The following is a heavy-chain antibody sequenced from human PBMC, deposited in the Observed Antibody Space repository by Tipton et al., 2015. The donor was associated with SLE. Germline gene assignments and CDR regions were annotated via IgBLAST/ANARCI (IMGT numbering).Heavy chain of an antibody. D-gene: IGHD1-26*01. Sequence: SLRLSCAASGFTFSSYGMHWVRQAPGKGLEWVAVIWYDGSNKYYADSVMGRFTISRDNSKNTLYLQMNSLRTEDTAVYYCARGLFGWELPYWGQGTLVTVSS. CDR1: GFTFSSYG. J-gene: IGHJ4*02. V-gene: IGHV3-33*08. CDR2: IWYDGSNK. CDR3: ARGLFGWELPY.